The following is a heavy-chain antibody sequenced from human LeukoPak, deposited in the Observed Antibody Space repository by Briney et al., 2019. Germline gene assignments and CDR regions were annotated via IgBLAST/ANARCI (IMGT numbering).Heavy chain of an antibody. J-gene: IGHJ4*02. D-gene: IGHD6-19*01. V-gene: IGHV1-69*13. CDR3: AIAVAGTGAYYFDY. CDR1: GGTFSSYA. Sequence: GASVTVSCTASGGTFSSYAISWVRQAPGQGLEWMGGIIPIFGTANYAQKFQGRVTITADESTSTAYMELSSLRSEDTAVYYCAIAVAGTGAYYFDYWGQGTLVTVSS. CDR2: IIPIFGTA.